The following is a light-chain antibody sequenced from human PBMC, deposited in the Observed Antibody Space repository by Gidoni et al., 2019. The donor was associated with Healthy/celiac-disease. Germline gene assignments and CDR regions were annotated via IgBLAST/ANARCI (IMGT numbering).Light chain of an antibody. CDR3: QQSYSTPRLWT. CDR2: AAS. V-gene: IGKV1-39*01. Sequence: DIQMTQSPSSLSASVGDRVTITCRASQSISSYLNWYQQKPGKAPKRLIYAASSLQSGVPSRFSGSGSGTDFTLTISSLQPEDFATYYCQQSYSTPRLWTFGQGTKVEIK. CDR1: QSISSY. J-gene: IGKJ1*01.